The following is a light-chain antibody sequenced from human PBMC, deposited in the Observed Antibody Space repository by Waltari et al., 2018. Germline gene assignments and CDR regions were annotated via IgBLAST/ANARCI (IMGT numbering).Light chain of an antibody. V-gene: IGLV2-23*02. J-gene: IGLJ3*02. CDR2: EVS. CDR1: SSDVGCYNL. Sequence: QSALTQPASVSGSPGPSITISCTGTSSDVGCYNLVSWYQQHPGKAPKLMIYEVSKRPSGVPNRFSGSKSGNTASLTISGLQAEDEADYYCCSYAGSSTWVFGGGTKLTVL. CDR3: CSYAGSSTWV.